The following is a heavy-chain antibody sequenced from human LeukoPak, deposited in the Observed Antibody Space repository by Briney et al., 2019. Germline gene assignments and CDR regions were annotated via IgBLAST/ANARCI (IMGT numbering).Heavy chain of an antibody. CDR1: GFTFDDYA. V-gene: IGHV3-9*03. Sequence: GGSLRLSCAASGFTFDDYAMHWVRQAPGKGLEWVSGISWNSGSIGYADSVKGRFTISRDNAKNSLYLQMNSLRAEDMALYYCAKDIMPGYSSSWGFDYWGQGTLVTVSS. D-gene: IGHD6-13*01. J-gene: IGHJ4*02. CDR2: ISWNSGSI. CDR3: AKDIMPGYSSSWGFDY.